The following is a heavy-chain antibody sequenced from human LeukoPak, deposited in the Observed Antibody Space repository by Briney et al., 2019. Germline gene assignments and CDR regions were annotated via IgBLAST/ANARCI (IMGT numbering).Heavy chain of an antibody. J-gene: IGHJ4*02. CDR1: GGSFSGYY. CDR3: ASGYSGYNRIFDY. Sequence: SETLSLTCAVYGGSFSGYYWSWIRQPPGKGLEWIGEINHSGSTNYNPSLKSRVTISVDTSKNQFSLKLSSVTAADTAVYYCASGYSGYNRIFDYRGQGTLVTVSS. V-gene: IGHV4-34*01. CDR2: INHSGST. D-gene: IGHD5-12*01.